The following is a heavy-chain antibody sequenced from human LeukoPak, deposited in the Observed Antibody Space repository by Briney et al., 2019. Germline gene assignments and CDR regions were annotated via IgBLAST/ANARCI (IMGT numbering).Heavy chain of an antibody. CDR3: AKVAKYYYGSETYYFFEQ. CDR1: GFTFTTYW. Sequence: GGSLRLSCAASGFTFTTYWMSWVRQAPGKGLEWVANIKRDGTEKYYVDSVKGRFTISRDNARNSLELQMNSLRVEDMAVYYCAKVAKYYYGSETYYFFEQWGQGTPVTASS. J-gene: IGHJ4*02. CDR2: IKRDGTEK. V-gene: IGHV3-7*01. D-gene: IGHD3-10*01.